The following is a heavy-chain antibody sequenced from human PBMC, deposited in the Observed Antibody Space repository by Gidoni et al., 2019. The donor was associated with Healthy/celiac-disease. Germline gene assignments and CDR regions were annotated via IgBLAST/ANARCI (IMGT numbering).Heavy chain of an antibody. CDR2: ISSSSSTI. Sequence: EVQLVESGGGLLQPGGSLRLSCAASGFTFSSYSMNWVRQAPGKGLEWVSYISSSSSTIYYADSVKGRFTISRDNAKNSLYLQMNSLRDEDTAVYYCATERITIFGVVPYYFDYWGQGTLVTVSS. J-gene: IGHJ4*02. CDR3: ATERITIFGVVPYYFDY. V-gene: IGHV3-48*02. D-gene: IGHD3-3*01. CDR1: GFTFSSYS.